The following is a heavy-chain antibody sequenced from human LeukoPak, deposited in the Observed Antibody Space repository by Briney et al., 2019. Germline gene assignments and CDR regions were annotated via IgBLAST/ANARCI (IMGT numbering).Heavy chain of an antibody. V-gene: IGHV4-34*01. CDR1: GGSFSGYY. Sequence: SETLSVTCAVYGGSFSGYYWSWIRQPPGKGLEWIGEINHSGSTNYNPSLKSRVTISVDTSKNQFSLKLSSVTAADTAVYYCAMDSYGGNTRAAFDIWGQGTMVTVSS. J-gene: IGHJ3*02. CDR3: AMDSYGGNTRAAFDI. CDR2: INHSGST. D-gene: IGHD4-23*01.